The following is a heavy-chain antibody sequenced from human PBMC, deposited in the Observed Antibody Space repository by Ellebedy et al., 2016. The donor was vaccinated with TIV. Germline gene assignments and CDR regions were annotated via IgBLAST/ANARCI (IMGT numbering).Heavy chain of an antibody. CDR1: GLTVTDAY. Sequence: GGSLRLXXVASGLTVTDAYMYWVRQAPGKGLEWIGRITPKSEGGTGDYAAPVRGRFSVSRGESLNTLYLEMKSLKIEDTGTYYCTPHWGFNFWGQGTVVTVSS. V-gene: IGHV3-15*01. CDR3: TPHWGFNF. J-gene: IGHJ3*01. CDR2: ITPKSEGGTG. D-gene: IGHD3-16*01.